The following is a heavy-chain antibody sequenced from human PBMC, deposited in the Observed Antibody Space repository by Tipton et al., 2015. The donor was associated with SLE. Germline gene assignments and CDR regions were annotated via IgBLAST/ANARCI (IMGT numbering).Heavy chain of an antibody. J-gene: IGHJ3*02. D-gene: IGHD1-26*01. V-gene: IGHV3-48*03. Sequence: GSLRLSCAASGFTFSSYEMNWVRQAPGKGLEWVSYISSSGSTIYYADSVKGRFTISRDNAKNSLYLQMNSLRAEETAVYYCAREGRVGDAFDIWGQGTMVTVSS. CDR1: GFTFSSYE. CDR2: ISSSGSTI. CDR3: AREGRVGDAFDI.